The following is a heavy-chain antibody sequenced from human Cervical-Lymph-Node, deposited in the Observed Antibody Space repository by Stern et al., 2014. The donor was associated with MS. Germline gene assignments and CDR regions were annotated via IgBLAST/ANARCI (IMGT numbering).Heavy chain of an antibody. CDR2: INPNSGGT. V-gene: IGHV1-2*06. Sequence: QVQLVESGAEVKKPGASVKVSCKASGYTFANYYMHWVRQAPGQGLEWMGRINPNSGGTNFAQRFQGRVTMTRDTSINTAYMEVSRLSSDDTAVYYCTRIGSNHQFDNWGQGTQVTVSS. J-gene: IGHJ4*02. D-gene: IGHD3-10*01. CDR3: TRIGSNHQFDN. CDR1: GYTFANYY.